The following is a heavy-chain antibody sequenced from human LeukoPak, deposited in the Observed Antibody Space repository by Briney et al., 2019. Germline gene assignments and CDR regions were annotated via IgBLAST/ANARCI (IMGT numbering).Heavy chain of an antibody. CDR2: ISGPGGST. CDR3: ARDYGDYPNWDY. CDR1: GFTFSGYA. V-gene: IGHV3-23*01. Sequence: GGSLRLSCAASGFTFSGYAMSWVRQAPGKGREWVSTISGPGGSTYYTDSVKGRFTISRDNSKNTVFLQMNSLRAEDTAVYYCARDYGDYPNWDYWGQGTLVTVSS. D-gene: IGHD4-17*01. J-gene: IGHJ4*02.